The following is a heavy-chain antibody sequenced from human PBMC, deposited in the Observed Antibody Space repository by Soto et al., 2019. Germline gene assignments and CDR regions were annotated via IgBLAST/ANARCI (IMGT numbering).Heavy chain of an antibody. CDR1: DGSISSGGYS. CDR2: IYHSGST. Sequence: SVTLSLTCAVSDGSISSGGYSWSWIRQPPGKGLEWIGYIYHSGSTYYNPSLKSRVTISVDRSKNQFSLKLSSVTAADTAVYYCARAYGDDYYMDVWGKGTTVTVSS. J-gene: IGHJ6*03. CDR3: ARAYGDDYYMDV. V-gene: IGHV4-30-2*01. D-gene: IGHD4-17*01.